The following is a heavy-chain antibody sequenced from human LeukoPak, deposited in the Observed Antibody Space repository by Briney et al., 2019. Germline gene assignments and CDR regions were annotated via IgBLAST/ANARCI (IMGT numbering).Heavy chain of an antibody. J-gene: IGHJ5*02. CDR2: IIPIFGTA. CDR3: ARQGHLTGDPTVNWFDP. D-gene: IGHD3-9*01. Sequence: SVKVSCKASGGTFSSYAISWVRQAPGQGLEWMGGIIPIFGTANYAQKFQGRVTIAADESTSTAYMELSSLRSEDTAVYYCARQGHLTGDPTVNWFDPWGQGTLVTVSS. V-gene: IGHV1-69*01. CDR1: GGTFSSYA.